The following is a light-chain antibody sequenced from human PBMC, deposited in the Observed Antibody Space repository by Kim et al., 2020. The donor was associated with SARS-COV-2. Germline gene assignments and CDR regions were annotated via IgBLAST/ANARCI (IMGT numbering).Light chain of an antibody. J-gene: IGKJ1*01. CDR3: QQYENSPWT. V-gene: IGKV3-20*01. CDR1: QSVSSMY. CDR2: GAS. Sequence: EIVMTQSPATLSVSPGERATLSCRASQSVSSMYLAWYQQKPGQAPRLLIYGASNRATGIPDRFSGSGSRTDFTLTISRLEPEDCAMYYCQQYENSPWTFGQGTKVDIK.